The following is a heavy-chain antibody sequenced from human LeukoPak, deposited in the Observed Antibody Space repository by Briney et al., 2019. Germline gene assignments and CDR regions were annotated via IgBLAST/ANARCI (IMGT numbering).Heavy chain of an antibody. D-gene: IGHD2-15*01. CDR2: ISWDGGST. J-gene: IGHJ4*02. CDR1: GFTFDDYA. Sequence: GGSLRLSCAASGFTFDDYAMHWVRQAPGKGLEWVSLISWDGGSTYYADSVKGRFTISRDNSKNSLYLQMNSLRAEDTALYYCAKDGYCSGGSCQPDYWGQGTLVTVSS. CDR3: AKDGYCSGGSCQPDY. V-gene: IGHV3-43D*03.